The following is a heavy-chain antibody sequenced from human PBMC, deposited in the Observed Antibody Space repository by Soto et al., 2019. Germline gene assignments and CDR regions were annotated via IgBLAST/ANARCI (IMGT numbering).Heavy chain of an antibody. D-gene: IGHD2-15*01. V-gene: IGHV3-23*01. CDR3: VKPPGVVLDLELDP. CDR1: GFTFSSYA. CDR2: ISGSGGST. J-gene: IGHJ5*02. Sequence: PGGSLRLSCAASGFTFSSYAMSWVRQAPGKGLEWVSAISGSGGSTYYADSVKGRFTISRDNSKNTLYLQMNSLRAEDTAVYYCVKPPGVVLDLELDPWGQGTLVTVSS.